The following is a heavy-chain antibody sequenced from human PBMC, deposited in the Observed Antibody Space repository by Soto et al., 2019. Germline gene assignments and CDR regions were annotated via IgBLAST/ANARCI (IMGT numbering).Heavy chain of an antibody. D-gene: IGHD3-22*01. CDR1: GGTFSSYA. J-gene: IGHJ3*02. CDR2: IIPIFGTA. CDR3: ARDYYGYYDSSGYYRPDAFDI. Sequence: SVKVSCKASGGTFSSYAISWVRQAPGQGLEWMGGIIPIFGTANYAQKFQGRVTITADESTSTAYMELSSLRSEDTAVYYCARDYYGYYDSSGYYRPDAFDIWGQGTMVT. V-gene: IGHV1-69*13.